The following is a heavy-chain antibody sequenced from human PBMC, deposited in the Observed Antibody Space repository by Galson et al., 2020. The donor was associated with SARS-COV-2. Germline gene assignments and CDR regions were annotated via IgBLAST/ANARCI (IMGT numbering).Heavy chain of an antibody. D-gene: IGHD2-8*02. CDR3: ARVQATTGY. J-gene: IGHJ4*02. CDR1: GFTFSSYS. CDR2: INSDSSYI. V-gene: IGHV3-21*01. Sequence: NSGGSLSLSCAASGFTFSSYSMNWVRQAPGKGLEWVSSINSDSSYIYYADSVKGRFTISRDNAKNSLDLQMNSLRVEDTAVYYCARVQATTGYWGQGTLVTVSS.